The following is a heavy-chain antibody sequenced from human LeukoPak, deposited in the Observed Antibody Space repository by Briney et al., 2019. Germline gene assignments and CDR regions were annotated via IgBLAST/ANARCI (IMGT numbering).Heavy chain of an antibody. CDR3: VRGDRHDYVWGSARHEYFDF. D-gene: IGHD3-16*01. CDR1: GYTFARYW. V-gene: IGHV5-51*01. J-gene: IGHJ2*01. Sequence: GESLKISCKGSGYTFARYWIGWVRQMPGKGLEWMAMIYPGDSDTTYNPSFQGQVTISADKSITTAYLQWSSLKASDTALYYCVRGDRHDYVWGSARHEYFDFWGRGTLVTVSS. CDR2: IYPGDSDT.